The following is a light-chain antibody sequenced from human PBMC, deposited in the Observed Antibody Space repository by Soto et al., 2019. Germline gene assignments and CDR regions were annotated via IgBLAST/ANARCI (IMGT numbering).Light chain of an antibody. CDR1: QDIDNF. CDR3: QQCHTYPLT. Sequence: DIQMNQSPYSLSAYIGDRVTITCRASQDIDNFLNWFQQKPGRAPKSLIYNASALQSGVPSKFSGSGSGTDFTLTISSLQPEDCATYYCQQCHTYPLTFGQGNILEIK. CDR2: NAS. V-gene: IGKV1-16*02. J-gene: IGKJ2*01.